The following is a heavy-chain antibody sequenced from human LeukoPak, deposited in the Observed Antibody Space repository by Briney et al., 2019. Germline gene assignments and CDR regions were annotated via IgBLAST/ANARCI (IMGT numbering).Heavy chain of an antibody. D-gene: IGHD3-16*01. J-gene: IGHJ4*02. CDR3: ARGVQRYDGYGRY. V-gene: IGHV5-51*01. CDR2: TYPGDSDT. Sequence: GESLKISCKGSGYGFTSYWIAWVRQMPGKGLEWMGITYPGDSDTRYSPSFQGQVTISVDTSISTAYLQWSSLRASDTAMYYCARGVQRYDGYGRYWGQGTHVIVSS. CDR1: GYGFTSYW.